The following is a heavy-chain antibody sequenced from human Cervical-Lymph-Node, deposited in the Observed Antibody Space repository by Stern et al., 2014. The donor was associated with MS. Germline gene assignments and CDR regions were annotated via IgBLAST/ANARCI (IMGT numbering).Heavy chain of an antibody. D-gene: IGHD3-3*01. CDR2: LYTDDST. V-gene: IGHV3-53*01. CDR1: GFTVSNNY. J-gene: IGHJ3*02. CDR3: ARAIFGVNTAAMAPDAFDT. Sequence: VQLGQSGGGLIQPGGSLRLSCAAPGFTVSNNYMSWVRQAPGKGLELVSLLYTDDSTYYAGSVKARFTISRDSSKNKLFLQMNSLRAEDTAVYYCARAIFGVNTAAMAPDAFDTWGQGTMVTVSS.